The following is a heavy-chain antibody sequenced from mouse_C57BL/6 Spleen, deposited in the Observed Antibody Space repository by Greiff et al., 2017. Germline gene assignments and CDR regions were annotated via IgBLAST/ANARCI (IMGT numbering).Heavy chain of an antibody. CDR3: ARLGGMITTTYFDY. CDR1: GFTFSDYY. CDR2: INYDGSST. J-gene: IGHJ2*01. V-gene: IGHV5-16*01. Sequence: EVTLVESEGGLVQPGSSMKLSCTASGFTFSDYYMAWVRQVPEKGLEWVANINYDGSSTYYLDSLKSRFIISRDNAKNILYLQMSSLKSEDTATYYCARLGGMITTTYFDYWGQGTTLTVSS. D-gene: IGHD2-4*01.